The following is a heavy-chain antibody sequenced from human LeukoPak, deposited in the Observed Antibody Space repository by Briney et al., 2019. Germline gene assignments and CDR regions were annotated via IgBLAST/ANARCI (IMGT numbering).Heavy chain of an antibody. CDR3: AREKDVLRFLEWLFGFDY. D-gene: IGHD3-3*01. CDR1: GFTFSSYW. V-gene: IGHV3-7*01. CDR2: IKQDGSEK. Sequence: PGGSLRLSCAASGFTFSSYWMSWVRQAPGKGLEWVANIKQDGSEKYYVDSVKGRFTISRDNAKNSLYLQMNSLRAEDTAVYYCAREKDVLRFLEWLFGFDYWGQGTLATVSS. J-gene: IGHJ4*02.